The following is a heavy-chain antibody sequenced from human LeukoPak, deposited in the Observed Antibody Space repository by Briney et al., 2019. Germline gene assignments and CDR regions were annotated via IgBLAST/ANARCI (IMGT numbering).Heavy chain of an antibody. Sequence: PSETLSLTCTVSGGSISSYYWSWIRQPPGKGLEGIGYIYYSGSTNYNPSLKSRVTISVDTSKNQFSLKLSSVTAAVTAVYYCARGPNSSGCDYWGRGTLVTVSS. CDR3: ARGPNSSGCDY. CDR1: GGSISSYY. J-gene: IGHJ4*02. V-gene: IGHV4-59*01. D-gene: IGHD6-19*01. CDR2: IYYSGST.